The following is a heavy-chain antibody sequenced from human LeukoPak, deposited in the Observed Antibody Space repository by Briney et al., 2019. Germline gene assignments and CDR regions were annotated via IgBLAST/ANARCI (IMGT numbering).Heavy chain of an antibody. J-gene: IGHJ4*02. Sequence: GGSLRLSCAASGLTFSSYNMHMHWVRQAPGKGLEWVSSISRSDIYTYYADSVKGRFTISRDNAKNSLYLQMNSLRAEDTAVYYCARDFDQQPLVPSGLVDSWGQGTLVTVSS. CDR2: ISRSDIYT. CDR1: GLTFSSYN. V-gene: IGHV3-21*01. CDR3: ARDFDQQPLVPSGLVDS. D-gene: IGHD6-13*01.